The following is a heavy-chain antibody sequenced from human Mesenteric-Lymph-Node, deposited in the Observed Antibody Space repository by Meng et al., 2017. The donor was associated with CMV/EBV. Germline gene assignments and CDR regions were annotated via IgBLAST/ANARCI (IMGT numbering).Heavy chain of an antibody. CDR3: ARDRRDGYNDGYFDY. V-gene: IGHV3-48*03. CDR2: ISSGGSTI. D-gene: IGHD5-24*01. J-gene: IGHJ4*02. Sequence: GESLKISCAASGFTFSNYEMNWVRQAPGKGLEWVSYISSGGSTIYYADSVQGRITISRDNAKNSLYLQMNSLRAEDTAVYYCARDRRDGYNDGYFDYWGQGTLVTVSS. CDR1: GFTFSNYE.